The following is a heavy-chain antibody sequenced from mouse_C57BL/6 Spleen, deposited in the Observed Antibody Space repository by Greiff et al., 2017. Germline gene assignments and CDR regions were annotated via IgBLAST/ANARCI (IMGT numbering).Heavy chain of an antibody. V-gene: IGHV5-6*02. CDR2: ISSGGSYT. J-gene: IGHJ3*01. Sequence: EVKLVESGGDLVKPGGSLKLSCAASGFTFSSYGMSWVRQTPDKRLEWVATISSGGSYTYYPDSVKGRFTISRDNAKNTLYLQMSSLKSEDTAMYYGARGDYGSSYVGFAYWGQGTLVTVSA. CDR3: ARGDYGSSYVGFAY. D-gene: IGHD1-1*01. CDR1: GFTFSSYG.